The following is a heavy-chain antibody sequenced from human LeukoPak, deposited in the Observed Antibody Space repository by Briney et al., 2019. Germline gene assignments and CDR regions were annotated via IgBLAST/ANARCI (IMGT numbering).Heavy chain of an antibody. CDR3: AKVSRSSGLD. D-gene: IGHD6-19*01. Sequence: GGSLRLSCAASGFTFSTYGMSWVRQAPGKGLEWVSDISVSGVSTYYADSVKGRFTISRDNSKNTLYLQMNSLRAEDMAVYYCAKVSRSSGLDWDQGTRVTVSS. J-gene: IGHJ4*02. CDR1: GFTFSTYG. V-gene: IGHV3-23*01. CDR2: ISVSGVST.